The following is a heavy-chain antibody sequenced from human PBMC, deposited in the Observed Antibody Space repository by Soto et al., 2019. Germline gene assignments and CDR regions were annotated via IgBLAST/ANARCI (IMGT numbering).Heavy chain of an antibody. Sequence: QVQLQESGPGLVKPSQTLSLTCTVSGGSISSGGYYWYWIRQHPGKGLEWIGYIYYSGTTYYNPTLKIRVTISVDTSKNQFSLKLSSVTAADTAVYYCAASCVACGVFNYYGMDVWGQGTTVTVSS. CDR3: AASCVACGVFNYYGMDV. D-gene: IGHD2-8*01. CDR2: IYYSGTT. CDR1: GGSISSGGYY. J-gene: IGHJ6*02. V-gene: IGHV4-31*03.